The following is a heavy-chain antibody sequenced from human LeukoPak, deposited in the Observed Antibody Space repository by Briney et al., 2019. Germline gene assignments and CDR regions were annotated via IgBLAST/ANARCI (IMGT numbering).Heavy chain of an antibody. CDR2: IMPHNGDT. D-gene: IGHD3-16*02. Sequence: AASVKVSCKASGYTFTGYYIHWVRQAPGQGLEWMGWIMPHNGDTRFAQKFQGGVSMTRDTSISTAYMELSRLTPDDTAVYYCARSFLGHRALYPGEFDSWGQGTLVTVSS. CDR1: GYTFTGYY. CDR3: ARSFLGHRALYPGEFDS. J-gene: IGHJ4*02. V-gene: IGHV1-2*02.